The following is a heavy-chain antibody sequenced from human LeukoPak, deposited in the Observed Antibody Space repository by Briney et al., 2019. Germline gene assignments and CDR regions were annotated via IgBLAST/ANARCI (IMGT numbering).Heavy chain of an antibody. Sequence: GGSLRLSRAASGFSFSIYEMNWVRQAPGKGLEWVSLISYNWGTITYADSVKGRFIISRDNARKSLFLQMNSLRVEDTAIYYCAKDHMSSWGQGTLVTVTS. CDR1: GFSFSIYE. D-gene: IGHD3-10*01. V-gene: IGHV3-48*03. CDR2: ISYNWGTI. CDR3: AKDHMSS. J-gene: IGHJ5*02.